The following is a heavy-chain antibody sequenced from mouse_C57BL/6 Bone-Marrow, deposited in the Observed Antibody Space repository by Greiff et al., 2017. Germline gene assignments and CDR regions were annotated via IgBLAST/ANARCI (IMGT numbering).Heavy chain of an antibody. D-gene: IGHD2-4*01. CDR3: ARPHDYDEGYWYCDV. V-gene: IGHV1-59*01. J-gene: IGHJ1*03. CDR1: GYTFTSYW. CDR2: IDPSDSYT. Sequence: QVQLQQPGAELVRPGTSVKLSCKASGYTFTSYWMHWVKQRPGQGLEWIGVIDPSDSYTNYNQKFKGKATLTVDTSSSTAYMQLSSLTSEDSAVYYCARPHDYDEGYWYCDVWGTGTTVTVSS.